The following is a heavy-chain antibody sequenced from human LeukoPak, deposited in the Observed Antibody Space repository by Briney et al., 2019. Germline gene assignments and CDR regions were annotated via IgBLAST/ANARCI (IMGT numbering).Heavy chain of an antibody. Sequence: GSLRLSCAASGFTFSSYGMHWVRQAPGKGLEWVAVISYDGSNKYYADSVKGRFTISRDNSKNTLYLQMNSLRAEGTAVYYCAKAWGLLNYFDYWGQGTLVTVSS. CDR2: ISYDGSNK. D-gene: IGHD1-26*01. CDR1: GFTFSSYG. V-gene: IGHV3-30*18. CDR3: AKAWGLLNYFDY. J-gene: IGHJ4*02.